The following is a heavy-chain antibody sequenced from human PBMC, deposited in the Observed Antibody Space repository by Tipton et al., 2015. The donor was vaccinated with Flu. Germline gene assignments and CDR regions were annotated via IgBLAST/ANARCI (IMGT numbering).Heavy chain of an antibody. CDR1: GGSFSGYY. D-gene: IGHD5-18*01. CDR3: ARDRGYSYGAWFDP. Sequence: TLSLTCAVYGGSFSGYYWSWIRQPPGKGLEWIGEINHSGSTNYNPSLKSRVTISVDTSKNQFSLKLSSVTAADTAVYYCARDRGYSYGAWFDPWGQGTLVTVSS. CDR2: INHSGST. V-gene: IGHV4-34*01. J-gene: IGHJ5*02.